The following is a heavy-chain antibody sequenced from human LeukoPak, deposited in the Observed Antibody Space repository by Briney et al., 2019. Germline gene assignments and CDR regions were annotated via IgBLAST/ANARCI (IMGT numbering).Heavy chain of an antibody. Sequence: PGGSLGLSCAASGFTVSSNYMSWVRQAPGKGLEWVSVIYSGGSTYYADSVKGRFTISRDNSKNTLYLQMNSLRAEDTAVYYCARIYDSSGYHSAFYDYWGQGTLVTVSS. J-gene: IGHJ4*02. V-gene: IGHV3-66*01. CDR2: IYSGGST. CDR1: GFTVSSNY. D-gene: IGHD3-22*01. CDR3: ARIYDSSGYHSAFYDY.